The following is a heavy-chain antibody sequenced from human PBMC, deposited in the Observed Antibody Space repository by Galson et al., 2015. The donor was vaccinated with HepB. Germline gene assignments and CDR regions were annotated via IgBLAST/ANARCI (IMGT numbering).Heavy chain of an antibody. D-gene: IGHD3-16*02. CDR2: INQDGGEA. V-gene: IGHV3-7*05. CDR3: TNEVYDYIWGSFRPKYYFDF. J-gene: IGHJ4*02. CDR1: GITFSSYW. Sequence: SLRLSCAASGITFSSYWMSWVRQAPGQGLEWVANINQDGGEAYYVDSVKGRFTISRDNAKNSLYLQMNSLRAEDTAVYFCTNEVYDYIWGSFRPKYYFDFWGQGTLVTVST.